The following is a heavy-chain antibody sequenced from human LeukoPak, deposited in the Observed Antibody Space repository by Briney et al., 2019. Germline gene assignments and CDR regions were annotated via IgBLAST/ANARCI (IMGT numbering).Heavy chain of an antibody. CDR3: ARGSTQYSSGWYGLDY. J-gene: IGHJ4*02. V-gene: IGHV3-30*12. CDR1: GFTFSSHG. Sequence: GGSLRLSCVVSGFTFSSHGMHWVRQAPGKGLEWVAWVAVIANGGSEVAYADSVKGRFTISRDNSKNTVDLQMNSLRAEDTAVYYCARGSTQYSSGWYGLDYWGQGTLVTVSS. D-gene: IGHD6-19*01. CDR2: IANGGSEV.